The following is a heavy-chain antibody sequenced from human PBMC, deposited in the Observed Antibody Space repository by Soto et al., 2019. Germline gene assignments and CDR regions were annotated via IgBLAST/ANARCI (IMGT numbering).Heavy chain of an antibody. J-gene: IGHJ4*02. CDR1: GGSISSNAYH. CDR2: IYFSGST. D-gene: IGHD1-26*01. CDR3: ARAPIGRPLDY. Sequence: QVQLQESGPGLVKPSQTLSLTCTVAGGSISSNAYHWTWIRQHPGKGLEWIGDIYFSGSTNYNPSLKSRLTISVDTSKNQFSLNLTSVTAADTAGYYCARAPIGRPLDYWGQGTLVTVSS. V-gene: IGHV4-31*03.